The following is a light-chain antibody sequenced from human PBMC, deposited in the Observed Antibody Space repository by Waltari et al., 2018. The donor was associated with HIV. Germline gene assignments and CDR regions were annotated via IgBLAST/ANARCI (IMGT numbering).Light chain of an antibody. CDR1: SGSLATNF. CDR3: QSYDSSNHVV. CDR2: EDK. Sequence: NFMLTQAHPVSESPGKTVTISCTRSSGSLATNFAPWYQHRPGSAPTSVIYEDKERPSGVPDRFSGSIDSSSNSASLTISGLKTEDEADYYCQSYDSSNHVVFGGGTKLTVL. V-gene: IGLV6-57*03. J-gene: IGLJ2*01.